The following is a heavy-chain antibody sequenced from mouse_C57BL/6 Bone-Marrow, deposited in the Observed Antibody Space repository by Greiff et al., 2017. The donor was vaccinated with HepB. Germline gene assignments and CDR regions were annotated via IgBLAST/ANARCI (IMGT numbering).Heavy chain of an antibody. CDR2: ISSGSSTI. CDR1: GFTFSDYG. Sequence: EVQRVESGGGLVKPGGSLKLSCAASGFTFSDYGMHWVRQAPEKGLEWVAYISSGSSTIYYADTVKGRFTISRDNAKNTLFLQMTSLRSEDTALHYCASLLTGDDWGEGTTLTVSS. J-gene: IGHJ2*01. V-gene: IGHV5-17*01. D-gene: IGHD4-1*01. CDR3: ASLLTGDD.